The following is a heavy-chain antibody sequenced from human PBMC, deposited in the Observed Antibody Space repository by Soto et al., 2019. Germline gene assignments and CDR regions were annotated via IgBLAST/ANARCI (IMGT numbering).Heavy chain of an antibody. CDR1: GFTFSSYG. V-gene: IGHV3-33*01. CDR2: IWYDGSNK. Sequence: QVQLVESGGGVVQPGRSLRLSCAASGFTFSSYGMHWVRQAPGKGLEWVAVIWYDGSNKYYADSVKGRFTISRDNSKNTLYLQMNSLRAEDTDVYYFARDYLVVPHRVIDYWGQGTLVTVSS. D-gene: IGHD2-2*01. J-gene: IGHJ4*02. CDR3: ARDYLVVPHRVIDY.